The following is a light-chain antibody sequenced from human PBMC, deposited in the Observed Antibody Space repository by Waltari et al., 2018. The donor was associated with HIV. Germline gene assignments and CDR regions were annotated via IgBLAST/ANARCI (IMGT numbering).Light chain of an antibody. CDR2: EVS. CDR3: FSYAGNNYLL. Sequence: QSALTQPPSASGSPGQSVTISCAGTSSDIGLYNFVSWYQHHPGKAPKLRISEVSRRPSGVPDRFAGAKSGNTGSLAVSGLQAEDEAAYYCFSYAGNNYLLFGGGTKLTVL. V-gene: IGLV2-8*01. CDR1: SSDIGLYNF. J-gene: IGLJ2*01.